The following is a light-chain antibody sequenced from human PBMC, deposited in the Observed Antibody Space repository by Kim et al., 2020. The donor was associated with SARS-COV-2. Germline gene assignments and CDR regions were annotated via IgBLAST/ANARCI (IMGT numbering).Light chain of an antibody. CDR3: QSFDSSNLV. CDR1: SRSIAANY. J-gene: IGLJ3*02. Sequence: GKTVTISCPRSSRSIAANYVQWYQQRPGSVPTTVIYENNQRPSGVPDRFSGSVDSSSNSASLTISGLKTEDEADYYCQSFDSSNLVFGGGTQLTVL. CDR2: ENN. V-gene: IGLV6-57*03.